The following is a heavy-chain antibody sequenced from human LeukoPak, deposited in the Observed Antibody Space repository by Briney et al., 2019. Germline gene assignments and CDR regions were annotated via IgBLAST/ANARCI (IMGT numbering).Heavy chain of an antibody. Sequence: ASVKVSCKASGYTFTGYYMHWVRQAPGQGLEWMGWINPNSGGTNYAQKFQGRVTMTRDTSISTAYMELSRLRSDDTAVYYCARRLVADTRGDAFDIWGQGTMVTVSS. V-gene: IGHV1-2*02. J-gene: IGHJ3*02. D-gene: IGHD2-8*02. CDR3: ARRLVADTRGDAFDI. CDR1: GYTFTGYY. CDR2: INPNSGGT.